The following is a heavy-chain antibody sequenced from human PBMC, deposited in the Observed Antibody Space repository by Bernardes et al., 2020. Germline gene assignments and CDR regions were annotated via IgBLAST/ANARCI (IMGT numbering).Heavy chain of an antibody. J-gene: IGHJ3*01. D-gene: IGHD2-8*01. CDR2: IYDSGIT. Sequence: SETLSLTCTVSGGSISDRYWSWIRQPPGKGLEWIGYIYDSGITNYNPSLKGRVIISMDTSKSQFSLNLKSVTAADTAVYYCARGVTLSQDAFDVWGHGTMVTVSS. CDR1: GGSISDRY. CDR3: ARGVTLSQDAFDV. V-gene: IGHV4-59*11.